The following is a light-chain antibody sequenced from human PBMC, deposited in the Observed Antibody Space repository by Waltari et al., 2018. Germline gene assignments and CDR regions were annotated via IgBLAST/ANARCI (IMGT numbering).Light chain of an antibody. V-gene: IGLV2-14*01. CDR1: SSDVGGYNS. Sequence: QSALTQPASVSGSPGQSITISCTGTSSDVGGYNSVSWYQHLPGNAPNLMIFEVSTRPSGISIRFSGSKSGNTASLTISGIQAEDEADYYCTSFASGSTVLFGVGTKLTVL. CDR2: EVS. CDR3: TSFASGSTVL. J-gene: IGLJ2*01.